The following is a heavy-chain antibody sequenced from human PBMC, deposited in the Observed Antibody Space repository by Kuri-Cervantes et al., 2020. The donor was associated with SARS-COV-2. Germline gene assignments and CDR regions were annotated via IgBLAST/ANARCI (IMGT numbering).Heavy chain of an antibody. J-gene: IGHJ5*02. CDR1: GYTFTSYY. CDR3: ARGSGYA. CDR2: MNPNSGNT. Sequence: ASVKVSCKASGYTFTSYYMHWVRQAPGQGLEWMGWMNPNSGNTGYAQKFQGRVTMTRNTSISTAYMELSSLRSEDTAVYYCARGSGYAWGQGTLVTVSS. V-gene: IGHV1-8*02. D-gene: IGHD5-18*01.